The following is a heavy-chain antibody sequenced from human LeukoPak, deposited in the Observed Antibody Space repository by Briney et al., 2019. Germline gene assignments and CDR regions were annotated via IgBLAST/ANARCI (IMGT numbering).Heavy chain of an antibody. D-gene: IGHD5-12*01. CDR3: ARGRGYSGYRIFFDY. CDR1: GGSFSGYY. CDR2: INHSGGT. Sequence: SETLSLTCAVYGGSFSGYYWSWIRQPPGKGLEWIGEINHSGGTNYNPSLKSRVTISVDASKNQFSLKLSSVTAADTAVYYCARGRGYSGYRIFFDYWGQGTLVTVSS. J-gene: IGHJ4*02. V-gene: IGHV4-34*01.